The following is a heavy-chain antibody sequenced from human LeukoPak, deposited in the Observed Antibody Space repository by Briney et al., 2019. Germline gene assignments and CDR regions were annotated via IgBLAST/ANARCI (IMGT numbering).Heavy chain of an antibody. CDR3: ARSFYDSSGVAFES. CDR1: GDSVTSNSAA. Sequence: SQTLSLTCAISGDSVTSNSAAWNWIRQSPSRDLEWLGRTYYRTKWYNDYAVSVNSRITINPDTSKNQFSLQLNSVTPEDTAVYYCARSFYDSSGVAFESWGQGTLVTVSS. D-gene: IGHD3-22*01. CDR2: TYYRTKWYN. J-gene: IGHJ4*02. V-gene: IGHV6-1*01.